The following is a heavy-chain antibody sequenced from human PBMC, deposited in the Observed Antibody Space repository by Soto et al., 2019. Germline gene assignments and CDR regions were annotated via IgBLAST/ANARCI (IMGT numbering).Heavy chain of an antibody. CDR3: ARSGAPASLNWLDL. CDR1: GFSFNSYY. V-gene: IGHV5-51*01. CDR2: IFPGDSDS. D-gene: IGHD2-2*01. Sequence: PGESRKISCKGSGFSFNSYYIAWVRQMPGKGLETMGVIFPGDSDSRYSPSFQGQVTISADKSISTVYLHWRSLRASDSAMYYCARSGAPASLNWLDLWGQGTRGTAPQ. J-gene: IGHJ5*02.